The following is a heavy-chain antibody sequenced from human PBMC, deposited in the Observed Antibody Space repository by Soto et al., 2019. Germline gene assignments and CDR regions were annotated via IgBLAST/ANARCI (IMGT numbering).Heavy chain of an antibody. CDR2: ISWNSGSI. V-gene: IGHV3-9*01. CDR1: GFTFDDYA. Sequence: EVQLVESGGGLVQPGRSLRLSCAASGFTFDDYAMHWVRQAPGKGLEWVSGISWNSGSIGYADSVKGRFTISRDNAKNSLYLQMHSLRAEDTALYYCAKEKGFGGVRKGMDVWGQGTTVTVSS. CDR3: AKEKGFGGVRKGMDV. J-gene: IGHJ6*02. D-gene: IGHD3-16*01.